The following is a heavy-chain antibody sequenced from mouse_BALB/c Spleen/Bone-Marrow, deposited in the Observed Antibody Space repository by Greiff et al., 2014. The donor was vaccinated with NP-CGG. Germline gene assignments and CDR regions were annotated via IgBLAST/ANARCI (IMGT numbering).Heavy chain of an antibody. CDR1: GFNIKDTY. J-gene: IGHJ3*01. V-gene: IGHV14-3*02. Sequence: EVKLVESGAELVKPGASVKLSCTASGFNIKDTYMHWVKQRPEQGLEWIGGIDPANGNTKYDPKFKGKATITADTSSNTAYLQLSSLTSEDTAVYYCAPYYYGSSQFAYWGQGTLVTVSA. CDR2: IDPANGNT. D-gene: IGHD1-1*01. CDR3: APYYYGSSQFAY.